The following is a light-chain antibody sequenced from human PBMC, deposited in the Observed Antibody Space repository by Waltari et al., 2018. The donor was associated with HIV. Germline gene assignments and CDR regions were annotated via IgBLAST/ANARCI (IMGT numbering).Light chain of an antibody. CDR1: NIGSKS. J-gene: IGLJ2*01. CDR2: HDT. CDR3: QVWDTNTDQYVI. Sequence: SYVLTQSPSVSVAPGKTARITCGGKNIGSKSVNWYQQQPGQAPVMVIYHDTDRPSGIPDRFSGYNSEDTATLTIRRVEAGDEADYYCQVWDTNTDQYVIFGGGTNLAV. V-gene: IGLV3-21*01.